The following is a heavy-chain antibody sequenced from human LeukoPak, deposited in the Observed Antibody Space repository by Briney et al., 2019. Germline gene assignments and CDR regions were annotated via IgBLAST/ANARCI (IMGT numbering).Heavy chain of an antibody. J-gene: IGHJ4*02. CDR3: ARDRDLATGFDY. CDR2: IYYSGST. Sequence: SETLSLTCTVSGGSISSYYWSWFRQPPGKGLEWIGYIYYSGSTNYNPSLKSRVTISVDTSKNQFSLKLSSVTAADTAVYYCARDRDLATGFDYWGQGTLVTVSS. CDR1: GGSISSYY. D-gene: IGHD5-12*01. V-gene: IGHV4-59*01.